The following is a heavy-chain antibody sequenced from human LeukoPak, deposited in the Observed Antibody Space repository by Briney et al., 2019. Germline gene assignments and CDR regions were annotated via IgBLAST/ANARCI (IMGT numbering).Heavy chain of an antibody. CDR1: GFPFSSYS. J-gene: IGHJ3*02. CDR3: ARDRSYGDYVGAFDI. Sequence: GGSLRLSCAASGFPFSSYSMTWVRQAPGKGLEWVANIKPDGTTKFYVDSVKGRFTISRDNAKNSLYLQMNSLRAEDTAVYYCARDRSYGDYVGAFDIWGQGTMVTVSS. D-gene: IGHD4-17*01. CDR2: IKPDGTTK. V-gene: IGHV3-7*01.